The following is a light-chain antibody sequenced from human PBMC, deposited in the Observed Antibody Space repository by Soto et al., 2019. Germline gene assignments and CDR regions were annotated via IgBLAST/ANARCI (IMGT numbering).Light chain of an antibody. CDR3: QQYGSSSPLT. CDR2: GAS. J-gene: IGKJ4*01. CDR1: QSVSSSY. Sequence: EIVLTQSPGTLSLSPGERATLSCRTSQSVSSSYIAWYQQRPGQAPRLLIYGASKRATDIPDTFSGSGSGTDFTTPISRLEPEDFAVYYWQQYGSSSPLTFGGGTKVEIK. V-gene: IGKV3-20*01.